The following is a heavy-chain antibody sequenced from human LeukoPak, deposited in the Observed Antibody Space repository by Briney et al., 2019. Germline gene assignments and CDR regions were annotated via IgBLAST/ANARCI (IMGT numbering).Heavy chain of an antibody. V-gene: IGHV3-30*02. CDR3: AKLGYCSSTSCYTGDY. Sequence: GGSLRLSCAASGFTFSSYGMHWVRQAPGKGLEWVAFIRYDGSNKYYADSVKGRFTISRDNSKNTLYLQMNSLRAEDTAVYYCAKLGYCSSTSCYTGDYWGQGTLVTVSS. J-gene: IGHJ4*02. CDR1: GFTFSSYG. D-gene: IGHD2-2*02. CDR2: IRYDGSNK.